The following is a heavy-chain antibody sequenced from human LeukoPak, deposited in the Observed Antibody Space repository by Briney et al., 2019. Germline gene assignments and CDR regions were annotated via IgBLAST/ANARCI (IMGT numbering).Heavy chain of an antibody. CDR1: GFTFSSYW. J-gene: IGHJ4*02. CDR2: INSDGSST. V-gene: IGHV3-74*01. CDR3: ARDTGSGSYYNPYYFAY. D-gene: IGHD3-10*01. Sequence: GGSLRLSCAASGFTFSSYWMHWVRQAPGKGLVWVSRINSDGSSTSYADSVKGRFTISRDNAKNTLYLQMNSLRAEDTAVYYCARDTGSGSYYNPYYFAYWGQGTLVTVSS.